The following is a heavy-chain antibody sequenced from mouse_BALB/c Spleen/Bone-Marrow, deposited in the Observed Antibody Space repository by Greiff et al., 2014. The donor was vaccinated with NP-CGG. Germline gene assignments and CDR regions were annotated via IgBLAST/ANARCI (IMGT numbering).Heavy chain of an antibody. Sequence: VQLQQSGPEVVKPGASVKISCKTSGYTFTEYTMHWVKQSHGKSLEWIGGINPNNGGTTYNQKFKGKATLTVDKSSSTAYMELRSLTSEYSAVYYCARSYGYERSWFAYWGQGTLVTVSA. CDR1: GYTFTEYT. J-gene: IGHJ3*01. CDR3: ARSYGYERSWFAY. V-gene: IGHV1-18*01. D-gene: IGHD2-2*01. CDR2: INPNNGGT.